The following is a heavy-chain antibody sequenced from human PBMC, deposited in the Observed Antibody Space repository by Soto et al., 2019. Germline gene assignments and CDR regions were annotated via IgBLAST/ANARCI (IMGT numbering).Heavy chain of an antibody. Sequence: PSETLSLTCTVSGGSISSYYWSWIRQPPGKGLEWIGYIYYSGSTNYNPSLKSRVTISVDASKNQFSLKLSSVTAADTAVYYCARESCGRYRSGVDYCGKGTPVIVSS. D-gene: IGHD3-3*01. J-gene: IGHJ4*02. V-gene: IGHV4-59*01. CDR3: ARESCGRYRSGVDY. CDR1: GGSISSYY. CDR2: IYYSGST.